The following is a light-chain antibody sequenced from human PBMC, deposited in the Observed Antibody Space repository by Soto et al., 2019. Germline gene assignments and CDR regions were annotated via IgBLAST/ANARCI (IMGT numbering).Light chain of an antibody. CDR3: SSYTISSTYV. Sequence: QSALTQPSSVSGSPGQSIAISCTGTSSDVGSYTYVSWYQQHPGKAPKLMIFDVSNRPSGVSDRFSGSKSGNTASLTISGLQADVEADYYCSSYTISSTYVFGTGTKLTVL. J-gene: IGLJ1*01. V-gene: IGLV2-14*01. CDR2: DVS. CDR1: SSDVGSYTY.